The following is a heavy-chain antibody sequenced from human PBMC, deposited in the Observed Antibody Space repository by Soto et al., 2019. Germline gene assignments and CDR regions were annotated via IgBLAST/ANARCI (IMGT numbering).Heavy chain of an antibody. CDR3: ESDGEGY. V-gene: IGHV3-74*02. D-gene: IGHD2-21*01. CDR2: INADGSET. J-gene: IGHJ4*02. CDR1: GFTFSSYW. Sequence: EVQLVESGGGLVQPGGSLRLSCAASGFTFSSYWMHWVRQVPGEGLVWVSGINADGSETNCAESVKGRFTVSRDNSKNTQYLQMNSLRAEDTAVYYCESDGEGYWGQGTLVTVSS.